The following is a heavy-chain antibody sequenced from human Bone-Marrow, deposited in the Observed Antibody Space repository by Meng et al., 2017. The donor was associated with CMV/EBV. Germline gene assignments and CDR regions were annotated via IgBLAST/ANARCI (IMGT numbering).Heavy chain of an antibody. V-gene: IGHV1-2*02. Sequence: ASVKVSCKASGYTFTGYYMHWVRQAPGQGLEWMGWINPNSGGTNYAQKFQGRVTMTRDTSISTAYMELSRLRSDDKAVYYCARATYGGYYYYGMDVWGQGTTVTVSS. CDR1: GYTFTGYY. CDR3: ARATYGGYYYYGMDV. D-gene: IGHD4/OR15-4a*01. J-gene: IGHJ6*02. CDR2: INPNSGGT.